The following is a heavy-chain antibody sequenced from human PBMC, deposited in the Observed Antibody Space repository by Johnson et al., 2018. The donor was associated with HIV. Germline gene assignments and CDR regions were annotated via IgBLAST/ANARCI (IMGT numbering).Heavy chain of an antibody. D-gene: IGHD3-10*01. J-gene: IGHJ3*01. V-gene: IGHV3-20*04. CDR3: AQNWGSYGSEIDV. CDR2: ISWNSGSI. Sequence: VQLVESGGGVVRPGGSLRLSCVASGFTFDDFGMGWVRQAPGKGLEWVSGISWNSGSIGYADSVKGRFTISRDNAKNSLYLQMNSLRAEDTAVYYCAQNWGSYGSEIDVWGQGTMVTVSS. CDR1: GFTFDDFG.